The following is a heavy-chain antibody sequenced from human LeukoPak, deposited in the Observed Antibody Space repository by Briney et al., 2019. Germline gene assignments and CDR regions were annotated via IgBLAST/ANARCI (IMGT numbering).Heavy chain of an antibody. Sequence: SETLSLTCTVSGGSISSGSYYWSWIRQPAGKGLEWIGRIYTSGSTNYNPSLKSRVTISVDTSKNQFSLKLSSVTAADTAVYYCARGGAATYYYYYMDVWGKGTTVTVSS. V-gene: IGHV4-61*02. D-gene: IGHD6-13*01. J-gene: IGHJ6*03. CDR1: GGSISSGSYY. CDR3: ARGGAATYYYYYMDV. CDR2: IYTSGST.